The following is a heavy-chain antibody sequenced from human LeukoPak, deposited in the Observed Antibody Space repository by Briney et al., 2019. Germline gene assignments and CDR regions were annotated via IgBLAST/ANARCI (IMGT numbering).Heavy chain of an antibody. CDR1: GGSISSYY. D-gene: IGHD2-15*01. CDR3: AGDIVVVVAQRDDAFDI. CDR2: IYTSGST. V-gene: IGHV4-4*07. J-gene: IGHJ3*02. Sequence: SETLSLTCTVSGGSISSYYWSWIRQPAGKGLEWIGRIYTSGSTNYNPSLKSRVTMSVDTSKNQFSLKLSSVTAADTAAYYCAGDIVVVVAQRDDAFDIWGQGTMVTVSS.